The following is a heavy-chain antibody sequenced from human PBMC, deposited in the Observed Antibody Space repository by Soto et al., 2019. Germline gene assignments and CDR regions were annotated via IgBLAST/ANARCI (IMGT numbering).Heavy chain of an antibody. CDR3: ARRGGLLWFGELSTTWFDP. J-gene: IGHJ5*02. Sequence: SETLSLTCTVSGGSISSSSYYWGWIRQPPGKGLEWIGSIYYSGSTYYNPSLKSRVTISVDTSKNQFSLKLSSVTAADTAAYYCARRGGLLWFGELSTTWFDPWGQGTLVTVSS. D-gene: IGHD3-10*01. CDR2: IYYSGST. V-gene: IGHV4-39*01. CDR1: GGSISSSSYY.